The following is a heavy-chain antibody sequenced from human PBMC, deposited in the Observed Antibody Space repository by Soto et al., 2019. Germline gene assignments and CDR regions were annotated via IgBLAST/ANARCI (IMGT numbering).Heavy chain of an antibody. D-gene: IGHD6-19*01. CDR2: VSHDGKSE. J-gene: IGHJ4*02. CDR3: ARLDKFNGGWS. V-gene: IGHV3-30*14. Sequence: QVQLVESGGGVVQPGRSLRLSYAAYGFTFNSYAMHWVRRAPGKGLEWVAAVSHDGKSEFYADSVSGRFTVSRDNSNNLVYLQMDRLRPEDTALFYCARLDKFNGGWSWGQGTAVAVSS. CDR1: GFTFNSYA.